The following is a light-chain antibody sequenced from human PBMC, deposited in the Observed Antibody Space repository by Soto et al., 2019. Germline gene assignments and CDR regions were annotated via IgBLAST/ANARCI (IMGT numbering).Light chain of an antibody. V-gene: IGKV3-15*01. CDR3: EQYNNWPPMFT. CDR1: QSVSSD. Sequence: EIIMTQSPATLSVSPGGRATLSCRASQSVSSDLAWYQQKPGQPPRLLIYGASTRAPGIPARFRGSASGTEFTLTSSSLQPEDFAVYYCEQYNNWPPMFTFGPGTKVEIK. CDR2: GAS. J-gene: IGKJ3*01.